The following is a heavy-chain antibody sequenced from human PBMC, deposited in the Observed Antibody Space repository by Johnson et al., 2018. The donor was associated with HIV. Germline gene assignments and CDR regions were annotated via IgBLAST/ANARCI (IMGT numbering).Heavy chain of an antibody. D-gene: IGHD2-8*01. Sequence: VQLVESGGALVQPGGSLRLSCAAAGFNFSRHWMHWVRQVPGKGLVWVSRINSDGSIISYADSVKGRFSISRDNAKNTLSLQMNSLRPEDTAVYYCARGYCIHGVCYTRVDAFDLWGQGTMVTASS. CDR3: ARGYCIHGVCYTRVDAFDL. CDR1: GFNFSRHW. CDR2: INSDGSII. V-gene: IGHV3-74*01. J-gene: IGHJ3*01.